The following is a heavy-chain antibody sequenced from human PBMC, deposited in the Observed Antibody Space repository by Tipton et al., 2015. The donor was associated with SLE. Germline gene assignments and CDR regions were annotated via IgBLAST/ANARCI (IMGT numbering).Heavy chain of an antibody. V-gene: IGHV4-39*07. J-gene: IGHJ4*02. CDR1: GGSIVSGGYY. CDR3: ARADGATGLDY. D-gene: IGHD5-12*01. CDR2: IYYRGGT. Sequence: LRLSCTVSGGSIVSGGYYWGWIRQPPGQGLEWIGSIYYRGGTHYNPSLKSRVTVSVDTSNNQFSLKVNSATAADTAVYYCARADGATGLDYWGQGILVTVSS.